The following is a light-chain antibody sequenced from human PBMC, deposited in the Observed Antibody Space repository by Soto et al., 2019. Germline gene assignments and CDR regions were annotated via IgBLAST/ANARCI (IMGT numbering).Light chain of an antibody. J-gene: IGLJ2*01. CDR3: QAWDSTTVV. V-gene: IGLV3-1*01. CDR1: KLGERY. Sequence: SYELTQPPSVSVSPGQTASITCSGHKLGERYACWYQQKPGQSPVLVIYQDNKRPSGIPERFSGSNSGNTATLTISGTQAMDEADYYCQAWDSTTVVFGGGTKLTVL. CDR2: QDN.